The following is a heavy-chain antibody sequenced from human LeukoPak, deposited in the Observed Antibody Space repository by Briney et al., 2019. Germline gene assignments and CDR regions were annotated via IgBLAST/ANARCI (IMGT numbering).Heavy chain of an antibody. CDR2: INHSGST. CDR1: GGSFSGYY. D-gene: IGHD3-10*01. V-gene: IGHV4-34*01. CDR3: ARGQRSVWRFGFYYFDY. Sequence: NPSETLSLTCAVYGGSFSGYYWSWIRQPPGKGLEWIGEINHSGSTNYNPSLKSRVTISVDTSKNQFSLKLSSVTAADTAVYYCARGQRSVWRFGFYYFDYWGQGTLVTVSS. J-gene: IGHJ4*02.